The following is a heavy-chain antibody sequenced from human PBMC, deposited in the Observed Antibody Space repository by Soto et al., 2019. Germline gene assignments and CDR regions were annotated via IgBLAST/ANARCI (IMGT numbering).Heavy chain of an antibody. CDR3: ARWAGLNWFDP. V-gene: IGHV1-2*02. J-gene: IGHJ5*02. CDR1: GYNFTGYY. D-gene: IGHD6-19*01. CDR2: INPNSGAT. Sequence: ASVKVSCKASGYNFTGYYMHWVRQAPGQGLEWMGWINPNSGATNYAQKFQGRVTMTRDTSISPAYMELSRLRSDDTAVYYCARWAGLNWFDPWGQGTLVTVSS.